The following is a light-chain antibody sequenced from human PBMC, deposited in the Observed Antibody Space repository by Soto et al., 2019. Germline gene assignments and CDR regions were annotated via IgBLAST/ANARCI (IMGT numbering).Light chain of an antibody. J-gene: IGKJ5*01. CDR3: QQYYTYPIT. Sequence: AIRMTQSPSSFSGSTGDRVTITCRASQGIGSYLAWYQLKPGKVPNLLIYDASTLQNGVPSRFSGSGSGTDFTLTISRLQSEDFATYYCQQYYTYPITFGQGTRLEIK. CDR1: QGIGSY. CDR2: DAS. V-gene: IGKV1-8*01.